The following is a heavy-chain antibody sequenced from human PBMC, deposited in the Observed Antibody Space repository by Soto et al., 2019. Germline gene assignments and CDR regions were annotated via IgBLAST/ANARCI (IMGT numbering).Heavy chain of an antibody. V-gene: IGHV3-23*01. J-gene: IGHJ4*02. CDR3: AKDSCSGGVGHLDY. CDR1: GFTFTTYA. CDR2: ISASGSSL. D-gene: IGHD2-8*02. Sequence: GGSLRLSCAASGFTFTTYAMTWVRQAPGKGLEWVSDISASGSSLDYADSVKGRFTGLRDNTKSAMYLQMNSLRAEDTAVYYCAKDSCSGGVGHLDYWGQGTLVTVSS.